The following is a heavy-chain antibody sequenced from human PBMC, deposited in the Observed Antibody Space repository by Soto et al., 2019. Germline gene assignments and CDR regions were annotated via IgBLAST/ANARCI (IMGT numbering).Heavy chain of an antibody. V-gene: IGHV3-53*02. CDR2: LSSGGNT. Sequence: EVQLVETGGGLMLPGGSLRLSCAVSGFSVSDNSMSWVRQAPGKGLEWVSVLSSGGNTYYADSVKGRFTISRDNSNNTLYLQMNSLRAEDTAVYYCARTTGNQPFSFSYWGQGTLVTVSS. CDR3: ARTTGNQPFSFSY. D-gene: IGHD2-8*02. CDR1: GFSVSDNS. J-gene: IGHJ4*02.